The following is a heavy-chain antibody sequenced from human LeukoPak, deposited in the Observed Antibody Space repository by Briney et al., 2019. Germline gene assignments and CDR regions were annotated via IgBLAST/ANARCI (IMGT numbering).Heavy chain of an antibody. J-gene: IGHJ4*02. CDR1: GYSISSGYY. CDR2: IYHSGST. D-gene: IGHD2-2*01. CDR3: ARDAVVPASLLDY. V-gene: IGHV4-38-2*02. Sequence: PSETLSLTCTVSGYSISSGYYWGWIRQPPGKGLEWIGSIYHSGSTYYNPSLKSRVTISVDTSKNQFSLKLTSVTAADTAVCYCARDAVVPASLLDYWGQGTLVTVSS.